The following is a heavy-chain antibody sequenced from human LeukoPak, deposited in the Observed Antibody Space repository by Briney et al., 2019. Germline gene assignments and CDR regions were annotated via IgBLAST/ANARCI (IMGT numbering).Heavy chain of an antibody. Sequence: GGSLRLSCAASGFTFSSYWMHWVRQAPGKGLVWVARINTDGSSTSYADSVKGRFTISRDNAESTVFLQMNSLRAEDTAVYYCAKWGSYYYGSGNWNGDYWGQGTLSPSPQ. CDR1: GFTFSSYW. CDR3: AKWGSYYYGSGNWNGDY. D-gene: IGHD3-10*01. V-gene: IGHV3-74*01. J-gene: IGHJ4*02. CDR2: INTDGSST.